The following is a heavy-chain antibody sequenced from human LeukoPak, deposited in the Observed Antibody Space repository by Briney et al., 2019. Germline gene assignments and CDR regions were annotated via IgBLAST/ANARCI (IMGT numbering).Heavy chain of an antibody. Sequence: GRSLRLSCTVSGFIFSNYPMHWVRQAPGKELEWVAVVSNDGNKTNYAQSVRGRFSISRDNSKNIMFLQMSSLRPEDTAMYFCTDILRLWGQGSLATVSA. CDR2: VSNDGNKT. CDR1: GFIFSNYP. D-gene: IGHD3-9*01. V-gene: IGHV3-30*04. CDR3: TDILRL. J-gene: IGHJ4*02.